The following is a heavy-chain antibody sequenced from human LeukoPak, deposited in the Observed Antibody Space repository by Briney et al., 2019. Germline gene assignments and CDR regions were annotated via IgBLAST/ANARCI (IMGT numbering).Heavy chain of an antibody. J-gene: IGHJ4*02. V-gene: IGHV1-24*01. CDR3: ATEGYSNHFDY. Sequence: ASVKVSCKVSGHTLTELSMHWVRQAPGKGLEWMGGFDPEDGETIYAQKFQGRVTMTEDTSTDTAYMDLSSLTSEDSAVYYCATEGYSNHFDYWGQGTLVTVSS. CDR1: GHTLTELS. D-gene: IGHD4-11*01. CDR2: FDPEDGET.